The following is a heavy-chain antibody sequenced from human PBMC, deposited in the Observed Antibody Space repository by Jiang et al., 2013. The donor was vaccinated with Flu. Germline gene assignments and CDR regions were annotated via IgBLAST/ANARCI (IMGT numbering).Heavy chain of an antibody. J-gene: IGHJ5*02. CDR3: ARGDGVVVSLGQRGSDP. CDR1: GGFINNYF. D-gene: IGHD3-3*01. Sequence: GSGLVKPSETLSLTCSVSGGFINNYFWNWIRQPPGKGLEWIGYISHTGSGDCNPSLGSRANISVDTSKNQFSLKLSSVTAADTAVYYCARGDGVVVSLGQRGSDPWGQGTLV. CDR2: ISHTGSG. V-gene: IGHV4-59*01.